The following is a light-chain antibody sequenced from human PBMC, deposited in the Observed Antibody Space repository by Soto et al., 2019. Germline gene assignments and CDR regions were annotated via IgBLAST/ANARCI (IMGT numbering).Light chain of an antibody. CDR3: HQYDSWPLA. CDR2: GAS. J-gene: IGKJ4*01. CDR1: QGVRSN. V-gene: IGKV3-15*01. Sequence: EIVMTQSPATLSVSPGERATLPCRASQGVRSNLAWYQQRPGQAPRLLIYGASTRATGFSARFSGSGSGTEFTLTISSLQSEDLAVYYCHQYDSWPLAFGGGTKVEI.